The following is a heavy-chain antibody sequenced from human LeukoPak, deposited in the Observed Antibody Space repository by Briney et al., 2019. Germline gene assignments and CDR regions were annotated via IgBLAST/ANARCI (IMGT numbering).Heavy chain of an antibody. D-gene: IGHD3-3*01. CDR3: AREMYDDFWSGYPASYYFDS. CDR1: GFTFSSYA. J-gene: IGHJ4*02. V-gene: IGHV3-30-3*01. Sequence: PGGSLRLSCAASGFTFSSYAMHWVRQAPGKGLEWVAVISYDGSNKYYADSVKGRFTISRDNAENSLYLQMNSLRAEDTAVYYCAREMYDDFWSGYPASYYFDSWGQGTLVTVSS. CDR2: ISYDGSNK.